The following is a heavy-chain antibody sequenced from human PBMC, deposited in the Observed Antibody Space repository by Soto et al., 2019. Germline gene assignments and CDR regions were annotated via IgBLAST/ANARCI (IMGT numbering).Heavy chain of an antibody. CDR2: IDNAGTDS. V-gene: IGHV3-74*01. D-gene: IGHD3-10*01. CDR3: ARGWFCPDG. J-gene: IGHJ6*04. CDR1: GFTLSGRS. Sequence: EVQLVESGGGLVQPGGSLRLSCAASGFTLSGRSMHWVRQAPGKGLVWVSGIDNAGTDSTYADSVKGRFTSSRDNAKNMLYLQMNSLRVEDTAVYYCARGWFCPDGWGKGTTVTVSS.